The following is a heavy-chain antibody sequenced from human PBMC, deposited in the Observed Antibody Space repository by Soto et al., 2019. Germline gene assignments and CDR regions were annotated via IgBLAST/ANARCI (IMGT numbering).Heavy chain of an antibody. CDR3: ARAARAGSGHYSMDFDY. CDR1: GFTVSSNY. V-gene: IGHV3-53*01. J-gene: IGHJ4*02. CDR2: IYSGGST. Sequence: GGSLRLSCAASGFTVSSNYMSWVRQAPGKGLEWVSVIYSGGSTYYADSVKGRFTISRDNSKNTLYLQMNSLRAEDTAVYYCARAARAGSGHYSMDFDYWGQGTLVTVSS. D-gene: IGHD3-22*01.